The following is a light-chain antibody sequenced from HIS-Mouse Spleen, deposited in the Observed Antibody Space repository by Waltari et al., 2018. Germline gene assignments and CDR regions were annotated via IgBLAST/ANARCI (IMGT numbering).Light chain of an antibody. V-gene: IGLV2-23*01. CDR2: EGS. Sequence: QSALTQPASVSGSPGQSITISCTGTSSDVGRYNLVSWYQQHPVKAPKLMIYEGSNRPSGVSNRFSGSKSGNMASLTISGLQAEDEADYYCCSYAGSSTFVVFGGGTKLTVL. CDR1: SSDVGRYNL. J-gene: IGLJ2*01. CDR3: CSYAGSSTFVV.